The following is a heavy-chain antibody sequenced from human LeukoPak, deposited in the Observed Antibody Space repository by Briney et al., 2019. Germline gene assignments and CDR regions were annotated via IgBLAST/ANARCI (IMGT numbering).Heavy chain of an antibody. V-gene: IGHV4-31*03. J-gene: IGHJ4*02. D-gene: IGHD5-12*01. Sequence: SQTLSLTCTVSGVSISSGGYYWSWIRQHPGKGLEWIGYIYYSGSTYYNPSLKSRVTISVDTSKNQFSLKLSSVTAADTSVYYCARWYGGYDSHFDYWGQGTLVTVSS. CDR2: IYYSGST. CDR1: GVSISSGGYY. CDR3: ARWYGGYDSHFDY.